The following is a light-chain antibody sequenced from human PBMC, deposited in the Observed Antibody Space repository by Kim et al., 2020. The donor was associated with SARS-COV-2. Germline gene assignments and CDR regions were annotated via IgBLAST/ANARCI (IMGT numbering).Light chain of an antibody. Sequence: DIVMTQSPLSMPVTPGEPASISCRSSQSLLHSNGYNYLDWYLQKPGQSPQLLIYLGSTRASGVPDRFSGSGSDTDFTLKISRVEAEDVGVYYCMQALQTPYTFGQGTKLEI. CDR2: LGS. V-gene: IGKV2-28*01. CDR3: MQALQTPYT. J-gene: IGKJ2*01. CDR1: QSLLHSNGYNY.